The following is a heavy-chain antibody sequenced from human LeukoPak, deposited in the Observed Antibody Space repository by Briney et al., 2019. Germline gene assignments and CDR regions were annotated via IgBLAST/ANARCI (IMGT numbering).Heavy chain of an antibody. V-gene: IGHV3-30*02. Sequence: GGSLRLSCAASGFTFNTYGMHWVRQAPGKGLEWVAFIRYDGSDKYYADSLKGRFTISRDNSKNMLYLQMNSLRADDTAVYYCAKANPRLGELSSDNYFDYWGQGTLVTVSS. J-gene: IGHJ4*02. CDR2: IRYDGSDK. D-gene: IGHD3-16*02. CDR1: GFTFNTYG. CDR3: AKANPRLGELSSDNYFDY.